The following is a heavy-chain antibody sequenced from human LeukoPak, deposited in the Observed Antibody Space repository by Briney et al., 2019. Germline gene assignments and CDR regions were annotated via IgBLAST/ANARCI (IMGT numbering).Heavy chain of an antibody. D-gene: IGHD6-13*01. Sequence: GESLRLPCAASEFAFSDYYMTWIRQAPGKGLEWVSYISNSGDTTHYVDSVRGRFTISRDSARNSLALQMDSLRVEDTAIYYCARGPRAAVGIYYYYMDVWGKGTTVTVSS. CDR2: ISNSGDTT. CDR3: ARGPRAAVGIYYYYMDV. CDR1: EFAFSDYY. J-gene: IGHJ6*03. V-gene: IGHV3-11*04.